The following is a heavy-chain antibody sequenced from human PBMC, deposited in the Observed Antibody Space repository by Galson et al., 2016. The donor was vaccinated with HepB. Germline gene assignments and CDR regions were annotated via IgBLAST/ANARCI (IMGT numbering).Heavy chain of an antibody. CDR3: ARGGYGDYFDY. Sequence: SVKVSCKASGYILTSYYIHWVRQAPGQGLEWMGVINPSGGSRTYAQKFQGRVTMTRDTSTSTVYMELSSLRSEDTAVYYCARGGYGDYFDYWGQGTLVTVSS. CDR1: GYILTSYY. D-gene: IGHD4-17*01. J-gene: IGHJ4*02. CDR2: INPSGGSR. V-gene: IGHV1-46*01.